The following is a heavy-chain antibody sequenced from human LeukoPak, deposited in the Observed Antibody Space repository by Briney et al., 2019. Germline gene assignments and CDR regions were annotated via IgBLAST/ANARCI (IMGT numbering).Heavy chain of an antibody. CDR3: ARDYGYGDGGD. CDR1: GFTFSSYG. V-gene: IGHV3-21*01. Sequence: GGSLRLSCAASGFTFSSYGMNWVRQAPGKGLEWVSSISSSSYIYYADSVKGRFTISRDNAKNSLYLQMNSLRAEDTAVYYCARDYGYGDGGDWGQGTLVTVSS. J-gene: IGHJ4*02. D-gene: IGHD3-10*01. CDR2: ISSSSYI.